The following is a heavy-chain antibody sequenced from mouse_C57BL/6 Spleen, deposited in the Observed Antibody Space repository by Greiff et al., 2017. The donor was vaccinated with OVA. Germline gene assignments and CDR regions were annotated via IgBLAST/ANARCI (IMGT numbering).Heavy chain of an antibody. CDR2: IRPNSGNT. J-gene: IGHJ2*01. CDR3: ARDDIDARGEVDY. D-gene: IGHD2-3*01. V-gene: IGHV1-64*01. CDR1: GYTFTSYW. Sequence: VQLQQPGAELVKPGASVKLSCKASGYTFTSYWMHWVQQRPGQGLEWIGTIRPNSGNTNYHEKLKGKATLTVDKSSSTAYMQISSLTSEDTAVYYCARDDIDARGEVDYWGQGTTLTVSA.